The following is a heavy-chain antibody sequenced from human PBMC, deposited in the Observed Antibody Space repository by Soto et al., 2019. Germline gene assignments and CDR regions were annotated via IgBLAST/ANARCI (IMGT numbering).Heavy chain of an antibody. V-gene: IGHV4-31*03. Sequence: SSETLSLTCTVSGGSISSSSYYWGWIRQHPGKGLEWIGYIYYSGSTYYNPSLKSRVTISVDTSKNQFSLKLSSVTAADTAVYYCARVGGINWFDPWGQGTLVTVSS. CDR1: GGSISSSSYY. D-gene: IGHD3-16*01. J-gene: IGHJ5*02. CDR3: ARVGGINWFDP. CDR2: IYYSGST.